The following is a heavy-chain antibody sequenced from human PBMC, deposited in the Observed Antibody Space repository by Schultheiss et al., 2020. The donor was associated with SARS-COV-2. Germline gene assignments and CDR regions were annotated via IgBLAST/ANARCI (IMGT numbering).Heavy chain of an antibody. CDR3: ARGLAGRSYYGSGSYYWFDP. J-gene: IGHJ5*02. Sequence: SQTLSLTCTVSGGSISSYYWSWIRQPPGKGLEWIGEINHSGSTNYNPSLKSRVTISVDTSKNQFSLKLSSVTAADTAVYYCARGLAGRSYYGSGSYYWFDPWGQGTLVTVSS. D-gene: IGHD3-10*01. CDR1: GGSISSYY. CDR2: INHSGST. V-gene: IGHV4-34*01.